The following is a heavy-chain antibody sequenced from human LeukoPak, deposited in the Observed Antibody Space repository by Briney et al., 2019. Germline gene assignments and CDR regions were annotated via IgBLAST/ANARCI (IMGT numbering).Heavy chain of an antibody. D-gene: IGHD4-17*01. CDR2: INHTGST. J-gene: IGHJ4*02. Sequence: PSETLSLTCAVYGGSFSGYYWSWIRQPPGKGLEWIGEINHTGSTNYNPSLKSRVTISVDTSKNQFSLKLSSVTAADTAVYYCARGTPLDYGDYISDLDYWGQGTLVTVSS. CDR3: ARGTPLDYGDYISDLDY. CDR1: GGSFSGYY. V-gene: IGHV4-34*01.